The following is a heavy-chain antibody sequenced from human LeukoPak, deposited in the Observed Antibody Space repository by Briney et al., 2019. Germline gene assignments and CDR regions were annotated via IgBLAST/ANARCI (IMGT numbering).Heavy chain of an antibody. D-gene: IGHD5-18*01. J-gene: IGHJ4*02. V-gene: IGHV4-61*01. CDR2: KYYSGST. CDR3: ARGRSYGFDFDS. Sequence: PSETLSLTCDVSGVSINTCCYYWTWIRQPPGKGLEWIGYKYYSGSTRYNSSLRSRLTISLDSSKNQFSLRLTSVTAADTAVYYCARGRSYGFDFDSWGPGTLVIISS. CDR1: GVSINTCCYY.